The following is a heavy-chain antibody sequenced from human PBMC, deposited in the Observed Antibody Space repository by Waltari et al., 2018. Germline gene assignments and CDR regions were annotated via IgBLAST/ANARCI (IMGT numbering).Heavy chain of an antibody. J-gene: IGHJ5*02. V-gene: IGHV4-59*08. Sequence: QVQLQESGPGLVKPSETLSLTCTVSGGSISGYYWSWIRQPPGKGLEWIGYSDYNGRTNYKTSLNTRVTISLDTSKNQVSLRLSSVTATDTAVYYCARHRGYGSTWGWFDPWGQGTLVTVSS. CDR3: ARHRGYGSTWGWFDP. CDR2: SDYNGRT. D-gene: IGHD6-13*01. CDR1: GGSISGYY.